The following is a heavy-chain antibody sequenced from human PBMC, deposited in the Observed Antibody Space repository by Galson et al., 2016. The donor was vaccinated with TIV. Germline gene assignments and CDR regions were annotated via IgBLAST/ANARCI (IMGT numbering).Heavy chain of an antibody. CDR3: AKVDSSGFDYVRRFDF. CDR1: GFTFSSFA. J-gene: IGHJ4*02. Sequence: SLRLSCAASGFTFSSFAMSWVRQAPGKGLEWVSRISAGGGRTNYADSVKGRFTISRDNPKNTPYLQMSSLRADDTAVYFCAKVDSSGFDYVRRFDFWGQGTLATVSS. CDR2: ISAGGGRT. D-gene: IGHD3-22*01. V-gene: IGHV3-23*01.